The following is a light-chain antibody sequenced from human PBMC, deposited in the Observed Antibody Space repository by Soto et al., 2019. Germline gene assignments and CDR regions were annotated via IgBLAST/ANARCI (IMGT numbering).Light chain of an antibody. CDR3: QQYGNSPIT. Sequence: ELVLTQSPVTLSLSPGERATLSCRASQRVSSGYVAWYQQKPGQAPRLLIYGASSRATGIPDRFRASASGTDFTLTISRLEPEDFALYYCQQYGNSPITFGQGTRLEIK. J-gene: IGKJ5*01. V-gene: IGKV3-20*01. CDR1: QRVSSGY. CDR2: GAS.